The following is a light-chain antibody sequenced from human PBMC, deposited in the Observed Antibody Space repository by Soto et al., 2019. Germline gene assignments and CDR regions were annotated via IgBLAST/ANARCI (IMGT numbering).Light chain of an antibody. CDR2: DAS. V-gene: IGKV1-5*01. CDR1: QNINAW. J-gene: IGKJ1*01. Sequence: DIHMTQSPSSLSVSVGDRVTITCRTGQNINAWLAWYQQRPGQAPKLLIYDASSVQSGVPSRFSGSGSGTEYTLTITSLQPDDFATYYCQQYNGYGRFGQGTKVDIK. CDR3: QQYNGYGR.